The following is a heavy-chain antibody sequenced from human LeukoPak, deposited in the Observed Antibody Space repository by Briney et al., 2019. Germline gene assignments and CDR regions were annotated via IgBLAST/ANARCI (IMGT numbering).Heavy chain of an antibody. CDR3: VRVTLYYYDSESYYFFEH. D-gene: IGHD3-10*01. V-gene: IGHV3-30*04. Sequence: PGGSLRLSCTASGFTFGRYAMHWLRQAPGKGLEWVAVIAYDGSNKYSADSLKGQGRFTILRDNSKNTLFLEMNTLRVEDTAIYYCVRVTLYYYDSESYYFFEHWGQGTPVTVSS. J-gene: IGHJ4*02. CDR2: IAYDGSNK. CDR1: GFTFGRYA.